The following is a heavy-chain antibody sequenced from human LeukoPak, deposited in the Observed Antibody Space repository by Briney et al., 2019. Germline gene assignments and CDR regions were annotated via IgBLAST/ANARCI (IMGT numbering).Heavy chain of an antibody. Sequence: SETLSLTSTVSGGSISSSSYYWGWIRQPPGKGLEWIGSIYYSGSTYYNPSLKSRVTISVDTSKNQFSLKLSSVTAADTAVYYCARLLSAYETFDYWGQGTLVTVSS. CDR1: GGSISSSSYY. CDR3: ARLLSAYETFDY. D-gene: IGHD3-16*01. CDR2: IYYSGST. J-gene: IGHJ4*02. V-gene: IGHV4-39*01.